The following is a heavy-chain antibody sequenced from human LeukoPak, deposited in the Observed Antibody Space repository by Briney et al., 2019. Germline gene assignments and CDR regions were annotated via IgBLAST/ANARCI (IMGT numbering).Heavy chain of an antibody. V-gene: IGHV3-23*01. CDR1: GFTFSSYA. Sequence: PGGSLRLSCAASGFTFSSYAMSWVRQAPGKGLEWVSAISGSGSSTYYADSVKGRFTISRDNSKNTLYLQMNSLRAEDTAVYYCAKEPLIAAADNPTFDYWGQGTLVTVSS. J-gene: IGHJ4*02. CDR2: ISGSGSST. D-gene: IGHD6-13*01. CDR3: AKEPLIAAADNPTFDY.